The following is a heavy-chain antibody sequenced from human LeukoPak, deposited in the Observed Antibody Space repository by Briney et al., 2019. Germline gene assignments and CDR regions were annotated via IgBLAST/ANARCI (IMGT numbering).Heavy chain of an antibody. CDR2: ISSSSSYI. V-gene: IGHV3-21*01. Sequence: PGGSLRLSCAASGFTFSSYSMNWVRQAPGKGLEWVSSISSSSSYIYYADSVKGRFTISRDNAKNSLYLQMNSLRAEDTAVYYCAKHPHDSRLYYFDYWGQGTLVTVSS. CDR1: GFTFSSYS. J-gene: IGHJ4*02. D-gene: IGHD3-22*01. CDR3: AKHPHDSRLYYFDY.